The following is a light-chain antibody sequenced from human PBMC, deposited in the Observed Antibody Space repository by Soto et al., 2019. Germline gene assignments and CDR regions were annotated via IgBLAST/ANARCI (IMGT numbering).Light chain of an antibody. CDR2: DTN. CDR3: LLSYSGDYVV. J-gene: IGLJ2*01. Sequence: QAVVTQEPSLTVSPGGTVTLTCGSSTGAVTSGLYPYWFQQKPGQAPRTLISDTNNKHSWAPARFSGSLLGAKAALTPSGAQPEDEAEYYCLLSYSGDYVVFGGGTKLTVL. CDR1: TGAVTSGLY. V-gene: IGLV7-46*01.